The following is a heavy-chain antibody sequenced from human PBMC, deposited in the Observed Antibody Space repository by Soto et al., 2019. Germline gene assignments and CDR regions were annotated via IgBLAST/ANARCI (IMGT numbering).Heavy chain of an antibody. Sequence: QAQLVESGGGVVQPGTSLTLSCAASGFVFSSYGFHWVRQAPGKGLEWVAIISYDGSSNYYADSVKGRFTISRDNSKSTLFLKMNSLRTEDSAIFYCATFGIYDFWSGYVHRDAFDLWGQGTMVTVFS. CDR2: ISYDGSSN. J-gene: IGHJ3*01. D-gene: IGHD3-3*01. V-gene: IGHV3-30*03. CDR3: ATFGIYDFWSGYVHRDAFDL. CDR1: GFVFSSYG.